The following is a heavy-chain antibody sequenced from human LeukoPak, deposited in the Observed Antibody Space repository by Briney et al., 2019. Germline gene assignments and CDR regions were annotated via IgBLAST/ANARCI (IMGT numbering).Heavy chain of an antibody. CDR1: GYGFTSYW. CDR3: ARTRRDGYNYSGGSDY. CDR2: IYPGDSDT. V-gene: IGHV5-51*01. Sequence: GESLKISCKGSGYGFTSYWIGWVRQMPGKGLEWMGIIYPGDSDTRYSPSFQGQVTISADKSISTAYLQWSSLKASDTAMYYCARTRRDGYNYSGGSDYWGQGTLVTVSS. J-gene: IGHJ4*02. D-gene: IGHD5-24*01.